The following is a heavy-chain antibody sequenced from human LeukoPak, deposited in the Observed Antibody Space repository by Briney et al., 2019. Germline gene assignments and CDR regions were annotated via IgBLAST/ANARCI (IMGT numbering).Heavy chain of an antibody. D-gene: IGHD5-24*01. CDR3: AGDSHGYNWFDP. CDR2: ITSSGSAK. V-gene: IGHV3-11*01. Sequence: GGSLRLSCVASGFTFSDYYMGWIRQAPGKGLEWVSYITSSGSAKHYADSVKGRFTISRDNAKNLLCLQMNSLRAEDTAVYYCAGDSHGYNWFDPWGHGTLVTVSS. CDR1: GFTFSDYY. J-gene: IGHJ5*02.